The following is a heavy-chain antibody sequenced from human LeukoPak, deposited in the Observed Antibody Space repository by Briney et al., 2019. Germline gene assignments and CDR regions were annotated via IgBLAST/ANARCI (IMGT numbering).Heavy chain of an antibody. CDR1: GFTFDDYA. J-gene: IGHJ4*02. CDR2: ISWNSGSI. CDR3: ASGDYGDYAIY. V-gene: IGHV3-9*01. D-gene: IGHD4-17*01. Sequence: PGRSLRLSCAASGFTFDDYAMHWVRQAPGKGLEWVSGISWNSGSIGYADSVKGRFTISRDNAKNSLYLQMNSLRAEDTAVYYCASGDYGDYAIYWGQGTLVTVSS.